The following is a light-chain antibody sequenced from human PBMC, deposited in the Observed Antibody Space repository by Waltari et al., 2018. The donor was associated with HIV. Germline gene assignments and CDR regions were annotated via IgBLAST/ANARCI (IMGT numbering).Light chain of an antibody. Sequence: QSALTQPASVSGPLGQSITFSCTGTSSDIGGYDYVSWYQQPPGKAPTIIIFDVTKRPSGVSDRFSGSKSGNTASLTISGLQAEDEADYYCTSFTSSSAWLFGGGTKLTVL. CDR2: DVT. J-gene: IGLJ3*02. V-gene: IGLV2-14*03. CDR3: TSFTSSSAWL. CDR1: SSDIGGYDY.